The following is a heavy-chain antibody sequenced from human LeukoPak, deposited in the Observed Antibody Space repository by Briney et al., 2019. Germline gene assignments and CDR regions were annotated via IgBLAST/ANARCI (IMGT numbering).Heavy chain of an antibody. V-gene: IGHV4-59*08. D-gene: IGHD3-3*01. CDR3: ARHGSGYYFFDY. Sequence: SETLSLTCTVSGGSIRSFYRSWIRQPPGKGLEWIGYIFYSGSTNYNPSLKSRVTISVDTSKNQFSLKLSSVTAADTAVYYCARHGSGYYFFDYWGQGTLVTVSS. CDR2: IFYSGST. CDR1: GGSIRSFY. J-gene: IGHJ4*02.